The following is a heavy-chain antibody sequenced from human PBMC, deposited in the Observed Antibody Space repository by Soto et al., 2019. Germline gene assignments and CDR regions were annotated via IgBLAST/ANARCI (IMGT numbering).Heavy chain of an antibody. J-gene: IGHJ6*02. CDR2: ISGSGGST. CDR1: GFTFSSYA. Sequence: GSLRLSCAASGFTFSSYAMSWVRQAPGKGLEWVSAISGSGGSTYYADSVKGRFTISRDNSKNTLYLQMNSLRAEDTAVYYCAKGSRSTSWLVRDYYYGMDVWGQGTTVTVSS. D-gene: IGHD2-2*01. CDR3: AKGSRSTSWLVRDYYYGMDV. V-gene: IGHV3-23*01.